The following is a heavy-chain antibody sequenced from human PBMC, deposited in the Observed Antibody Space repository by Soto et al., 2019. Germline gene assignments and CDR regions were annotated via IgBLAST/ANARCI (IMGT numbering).Heavy chain of an antibody. CDR2: ISSSSTTI. J-gene: IGHJ4*02. Sequence: EVQLVESGGGLVQPGGSLRLSCAASGFTFSSYGMNWVRQAPGKGLEWVSYISSSSTTIYYADSVKGRFTIFRDNAKNSLYLKLNSRSEEDTAVYYGARSPYYYDSSNYYGYWGQGTLVTVSS. V-gene: IGHV3-48*02. CDR3: ARSPYYYDSSNYYGY. D-gene: IGHD3-22*01. CDR1: GFTFSSYG.